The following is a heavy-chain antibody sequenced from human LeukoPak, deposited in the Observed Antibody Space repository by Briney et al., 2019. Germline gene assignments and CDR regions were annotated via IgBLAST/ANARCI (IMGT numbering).Heavy chain of an antibody. J-gene: IGHJ4*02. D-gene: IGHD6-25*01. V-gene: IGHV4-39*07. CDR1: GGSISSSSYY. CDR3: ARGGSPAGYFDY. CDR2: IYYSGST. Sequence: PSETLSLTCTVSGGSISSSSYYWGWIRQPPGKGLEWIGSIYYSGSTYYNPSLKSRVTISVDTSKNQFSLKLRSVTAADTAVYYCARGGSPAGYFDYWGQGTLVTVSS.